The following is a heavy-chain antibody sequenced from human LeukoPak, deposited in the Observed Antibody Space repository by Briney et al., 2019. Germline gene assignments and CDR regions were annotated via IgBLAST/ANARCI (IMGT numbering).Heavy chain of an antibody. CDR1: GFTFSSYA. CDR2: ISYDGSNK. J-gene: IGHJ4*02. CDR3: AREGHIVVVVAATQGIIDY. V-gene: IGHV3-30*04. Sequence: GGSLRLSCAASGFTFSSYAMHWVRQAPGKGLEWVAVISYDGSNKYYADSVKGRFTISRDNSKNTLYLQMNSLRAEDTAVYYCAREGHIVVVVAATQGIIDYWGQGTLVTVSS. D-gene: IGHD2-15*01.